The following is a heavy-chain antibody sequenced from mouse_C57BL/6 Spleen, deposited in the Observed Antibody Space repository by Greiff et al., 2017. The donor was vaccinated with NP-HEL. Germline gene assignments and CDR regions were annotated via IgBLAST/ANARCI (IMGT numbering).Heavy chain of an antibody. CDR2: IWTGGGT. Sequence: VMLVESGPGLVAPSQSLSITCTVSGFSLTSYAISWVRQPPGKGLEWLGVIWTGGGTNYNSALKSRLSISKDNSKSQVFLKRNSLQTDDTARYYCARNCYYGSSYWYFDVWGTGTTVTVSS. V-gene: IGHV2-9-1*01. CDR3: ARNCYYGSSYWYFDV. CDR1: GFSLTSYA. J-gene: IGHJ1*03. D-gene: IGHD1-1*01.